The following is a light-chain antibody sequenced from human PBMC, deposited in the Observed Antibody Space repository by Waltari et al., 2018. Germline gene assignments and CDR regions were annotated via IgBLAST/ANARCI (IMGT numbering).Light chain of an antibody. CDR1: RSDVGAYYY. V-gene: IGLV2-14*01. J-gene: IGLJ1*01. CDR2: EVP. Sequence: QSALTQPASVSGSPGQSITISCTGTRSDVGAYYYVSWYQHHPGKAPQLIIYEVPKRPSGISDRFSGSKSDNTASLTIYGLQPEDEADYYCSSFTTRSTYAFGTGTKVTVL. CDR3: SSFTTRSTYA.